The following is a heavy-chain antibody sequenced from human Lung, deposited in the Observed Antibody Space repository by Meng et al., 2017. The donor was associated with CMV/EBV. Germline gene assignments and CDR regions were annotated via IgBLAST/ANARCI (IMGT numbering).Heavy chain of an antibody. D-gene: IGHD6-6*01. CDR3: TRGPPGPGRPLGWCAP. J-gene: IGHJ5*02. CDR1: GFNFNIYS. Sequence: GGSLRLXCAASGFNFNIYSMNWVRQAPGKGLEWVSSISGSGSYTYYADSVEGRFIISRDNAQNSLDLQLSGLRAEDTAVYYCTRGPPGPGRPLGWCAPWGRGTXVNGAS. CDR2: ISGSGSYT. V-gene: IGHV3-21*06.